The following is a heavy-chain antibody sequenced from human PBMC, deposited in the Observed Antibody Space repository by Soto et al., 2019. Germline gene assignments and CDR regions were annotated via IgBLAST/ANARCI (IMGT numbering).Heavy chain of an antibody. J-gene: IGHJ4*02. CDR2: IRGDGSEN. CDR3: ARCVGAVPGSN. V-gene: IGHV3-7*05. Sequence: EVQLVESGGGLVQPGGSLRLSCAASGFTFSDYWMSWVRQAPGKGPEWVANIRGDGSENYYADSVKGRFTISRDNAKSTLFPQMNSLRAEDTAVYYCARCVGAVPGSNWGQGTLVTVSP. CDR1: GFTFSDYW. D-gene: IGHD6-19*01.